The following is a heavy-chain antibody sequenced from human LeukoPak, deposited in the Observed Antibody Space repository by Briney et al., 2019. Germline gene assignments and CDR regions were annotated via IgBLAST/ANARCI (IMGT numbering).Heavy chain of an antibody. CDR3: ARGDCSSTSCYDHYYYYMDV. D-gene: IGHD2-2*01. CDR1: GYTFTTYD. V-gene: IGHV1-8*01. Sequence: ASVKVSCKASGYTFTTYDINWVRQVTGQGLVWMGWMNPNSGNTGYAQKFQGRVTITRDTSASTAYMELSSLRSEDTAVYYCARGDCSSTSCYDHYYYYMDVWGKGTTVTVSS. J-gene: IGHJ6*03. CDR2: MNPNSGNT.